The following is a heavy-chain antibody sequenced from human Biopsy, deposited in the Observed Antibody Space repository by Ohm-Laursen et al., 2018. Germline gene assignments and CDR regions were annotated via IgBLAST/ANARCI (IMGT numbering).Heavy chain of an antibody. CDR3: VRSFSSSGYFRCDAFDV. CDR1: GFTLGHYS. Sequence: SLRLSCAASGFTLGHYSVSWVRQAPGKGLEWVSYINVPSSHIYYGASVRGRFTISRDNAENSAVLQMNSLRAEDTAVYYCVRSFSSSGYFRCDAFDVWGQGTMVTVSS. D-gene: IGHD3-22*01. CDR2: INVPSSHI. J-gene: IGHJ3*01. V-gene: IGHV3-48*01.